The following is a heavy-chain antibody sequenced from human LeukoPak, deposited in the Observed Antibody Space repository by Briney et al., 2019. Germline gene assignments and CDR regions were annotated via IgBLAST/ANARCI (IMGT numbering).Heavy chain of an antibody. CDR2: ISSSSTTI. CDR3: AGVDWGSFAFDL. V-gene: IGHV3-48*02. D-gene: IGHD7-27*01. Sequence: GGSLRLSRAASGFTFSSYSMSWVRQAPGKGLAWVSYISSSSTTIYYADSVKGRFTISRDNAKNSLYLQMDSLRDEDTSLFYCAGVDWGSFAFDLWGQGTMVTVSS. CDR1: GFTFSSYS. J-gene: IGHJ3*01.